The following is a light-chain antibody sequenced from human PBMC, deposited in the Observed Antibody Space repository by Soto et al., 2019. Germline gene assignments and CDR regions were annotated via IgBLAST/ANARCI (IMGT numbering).Light chain of an antibody. J-gene: IGKJ3*01. CDR2: GAS. V-gene: IGKV3-20*01. CDR3: QQYDSSRFT. CDR1: QSVSSSY. Sequence: EIVLTQSPGTLSLSPGERATLSCRASQSVSSSYLAWYQQKPGQAPRLLIYGASSRATGIPDRFSGSGSGTDFTLTISRLEPVDFAVYYCQQYDSSRFTFGPGTKVDIK.